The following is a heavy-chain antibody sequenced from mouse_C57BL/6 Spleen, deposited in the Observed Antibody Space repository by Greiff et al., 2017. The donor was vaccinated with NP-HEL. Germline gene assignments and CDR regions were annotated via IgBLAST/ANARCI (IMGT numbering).Heavy chain of an antibody. CDR2: IDPSDSYT. J-gene: IGHJ1*03. CDR3: ARSAGSSYWYFDV. CDR1: GYTFTSYW. D-gene: IGHD1-1*01. Sequence: QVQLQQPGAELVMPGASVKLSCKASGYTFTSYWMHWVKQRPGQGLEWTGEIDPSDSYTNYNQKFKGKSTLTVDKSSSTAYMQLSSLTSEDSAVYYCARSAGSSYWYFDVWGTGTTVTVSS. V-gene: IGHV1-69*01.